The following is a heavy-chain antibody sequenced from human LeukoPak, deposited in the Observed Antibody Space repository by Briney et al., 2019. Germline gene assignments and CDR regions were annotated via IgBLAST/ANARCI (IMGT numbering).Heavy chain of an antibody. V-gene: IGHV1-2*02. D-gene: IGHD6-13*01. CDR3: ARVDPGYSSSWQHFDY. Sequence: ASVKVSCKASGYTFTGYYMHWVRQAPGQGLEWMGWINPNSGGTNYAQKFQGRVTMTRDTSISTGYMELSRLRSDDTAVYYCARVDPGYSSSWQHFDYWGQGTLVTVSS. CDR2: INPNSGGT. CDR1: GYTFTGYY. J-gene: IGHJ4*02.